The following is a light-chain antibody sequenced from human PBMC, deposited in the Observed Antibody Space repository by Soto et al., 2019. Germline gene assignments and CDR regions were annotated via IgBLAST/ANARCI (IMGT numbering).Light chain of an antibody. V-gene: IGKV3-15*01. CDR3: QQYNKWPFT. Sequence: EKVMTQSPATLSVSPGERATLSCRASQSVSSNLAWYQQKPGQAPRLLIYGASTRATGIPARFSGSGSGTEFTLTISSLQSEDFAVYYCQQYNKWPFTFGPGTKVDIK. CDR2: GAS. CDR1: QSVSSN. J-gene: IGKJ3*01.